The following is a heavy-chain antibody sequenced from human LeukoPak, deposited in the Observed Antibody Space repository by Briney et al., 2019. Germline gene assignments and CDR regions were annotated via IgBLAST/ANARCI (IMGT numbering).Heavy chain of an antibody. CDR2: ISSSGSTI. J-gene: IGHJ3*02. CDR1: GFTFSDYY. CDR3: AREDPWVRAFDI. V-gene: IGHV3-11*01. Sequence: AGGSLRLSCAASGFTFSDYYMSGIRQAPGKGLEWVSYISSSGSTIYYADSVKGRFTISRDNAKNSLYLQMNSLRAEGTAVYYCAREDPWVRAFDIWGQGTMVTVSS. D-gene: IGHD2-21*01.